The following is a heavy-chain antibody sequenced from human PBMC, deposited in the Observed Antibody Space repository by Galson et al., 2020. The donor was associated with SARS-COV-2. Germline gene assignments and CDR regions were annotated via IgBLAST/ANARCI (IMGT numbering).Heavy chain of an antibody. J-gene: IGHJ1*01. CDR3: AKEVPMTGRTDEYFQH. CDR2: IRGSGDTK. V-gene: IGHV3-23*01. D-gene: IGHD3-9*01. Sequence: GGSLRLSCAASGFTFSNCPMSWVRQAPGQGLEWVSEIRGSGDTKYYADSVKGRFTIYRDKSRNTLYLQMNSLRAEDTAMYYCAKEVPMTGRTDEYFQHWGQGTRVTVSS. CDR1: GFTFSNCP.